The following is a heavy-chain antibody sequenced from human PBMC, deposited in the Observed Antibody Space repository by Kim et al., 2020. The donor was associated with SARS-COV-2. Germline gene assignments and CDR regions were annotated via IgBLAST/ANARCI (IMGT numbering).Heavy chain of an antibody. V-gene: IGHV4-39*01. CDR3: AGQVGATSAFDN. CDR1: CGSISSSSYY. Sequence: SETLSLTCTVSCGSISSSSYYWGWIRQPPGKGLEWIGSIYYSGSTYYNPSLKSRVTISVDTSKNQFSLKLSSVTAADTAVYYCAGQVGATSAFDNWGQGTMVTVPS. CDR2: IYYSGST. D-gene: IGHD1-26*01. J-gene: IGHJ3*02.